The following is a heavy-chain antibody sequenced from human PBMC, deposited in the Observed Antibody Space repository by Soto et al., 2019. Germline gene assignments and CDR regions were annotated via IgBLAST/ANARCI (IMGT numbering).Heavy chain of an antibody. CDR3: ARDVNDNSGSQGFDY. V-gene: IGHV4-31*03. D-gene: IGHD3-22*01. CDR2: IHYSGDS. CDR1: GDSVSSNNYY. J-gene: IGHJ4*02. Sequence: PSETLSLTCTVIGDSVSSNNYYWSWIRQRPGKGLEWIGYIHYSGDSYDNPSLTSRITMSMDVSKNQFSLNLRSVTAADTAIYYCARDVNDNSGSQGFDYWGQGTLVTVSS.